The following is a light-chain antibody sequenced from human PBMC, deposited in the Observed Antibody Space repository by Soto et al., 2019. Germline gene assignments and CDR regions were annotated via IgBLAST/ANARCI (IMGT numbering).Light chain of an antibody. Sequence: EIVMTQSPATLSVSPGEGATLSCKASQNVYNNLAWYQQRPGQPPRLLIYDASTSATGISARFSGSGYGTEFTLTISSLQSEDFAVYFCQQCRNWPLTVGGGTKVESK. CDR2: DAS. V-gene: IGKV3-15*01. CDR3: QQCRNWPLT. CDR1: QNVYNN. J-gene: IGKJ4*01.